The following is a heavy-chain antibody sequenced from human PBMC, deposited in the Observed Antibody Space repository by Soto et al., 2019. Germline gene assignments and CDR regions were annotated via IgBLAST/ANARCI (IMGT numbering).Heavy chain of an antibody. CDR1: GFTFSSYG. V-gene: IGHV3-30*18. J-gene: IGHJ6*02. D-gene: IGHD2-15*01. Sequence: VQLVESGGGLVKPGGSLRLSCAASGFTFSSYGMHWVRQAPGKGLEWVAVISYDGSNKYYADSVKGRFTISRDNSKNTLYLQMNSLRAEDTAVYYCAKSRVVVTVYYGMDVWGQGTTVTVSS. CDR2: ISYDGSNK. CDR3: AKSRVVVTVYYGMDV.